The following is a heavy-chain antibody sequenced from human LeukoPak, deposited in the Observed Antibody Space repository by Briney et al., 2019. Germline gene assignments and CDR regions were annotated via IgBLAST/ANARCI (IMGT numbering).Heavy chain of an antibody. J-gene: IGHJ4*02. Sequence: SETLSLTCAVYGGSFSGYYWSWIRQPPGKGLEWIGEINHGGSTSYNPSLKSRVTISVDTSKNQFSLKLSSVTAADTAVYYCARWLWFGEFYWGQGTLVTVSS. D-gene: IGHD3-10*01. CDR1: GGSFSGYY. CDR2: INHGGST. V-gene: IGHV4-34*01. CDR3: ARWLWFGEFY.